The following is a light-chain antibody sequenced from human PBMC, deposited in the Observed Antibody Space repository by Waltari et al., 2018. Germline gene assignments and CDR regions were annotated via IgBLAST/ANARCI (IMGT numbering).Light chain of an antibody. CDR3: QQSYSTPQYT. Sequence: DIQMTQSPSSLSASVGDSVTITCRASQSISSYLNWYQQKPGKAPKLRIYAASSLQSGVPSRFSGSGSGTDFTLTISSLQPEDFATYYCQQSYSTPQYTFGQGTKLEIK. CDR1: QSISSY. CDR2: AAS. J-gene: IGKJ2*01. V-gene: IGKV1-39*01.